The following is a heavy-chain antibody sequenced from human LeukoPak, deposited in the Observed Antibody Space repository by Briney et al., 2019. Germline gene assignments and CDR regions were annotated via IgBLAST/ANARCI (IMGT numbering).Heavy chain of an antibody. D-gene: IGHD5-24*01. J-gene: IGHJ4*02. CDR1: GFTFSSYG. CDR3: ASNTVEMATIIPDY. CDR2: IRYDGSNK. V-gene: IGHV3-30*02. Sequence: GGSLRLSCAASGFTFSSYGMHWVRQAPGKGLEWVAFIRYDGSNKYYADSVKGRFTISRDNSKNTLYLQMNSLRAEDTAVYYCASNTVEMATIIPDYWGQGTLVTVSS.